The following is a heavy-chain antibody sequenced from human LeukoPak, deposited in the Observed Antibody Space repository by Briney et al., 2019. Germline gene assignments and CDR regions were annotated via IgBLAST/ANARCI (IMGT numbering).Heavy chain of an antibody. CDR3: ARGNYYVDY. CDR1: GFTFSSYA. Sequence: GRSLRLSCAASGFTFSSYAMHWVRQAPGKGLEWVAVISYDGSNKYYADSVKGRFTISRDNSKNTLYLQMNSLRAEDTAVYYCARGNYYVDYWGQGTLVTVSS. D-gene: IGHD3-10*01. J-gene: IGHJ4*02. V-gene: IGHV3-30-3*01. CDR2: ISYDGSNK.